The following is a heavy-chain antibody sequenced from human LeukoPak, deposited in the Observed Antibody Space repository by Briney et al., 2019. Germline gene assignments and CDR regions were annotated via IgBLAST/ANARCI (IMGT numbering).Heavy chain of an antibody. D-gene: IGHD1-26*01. Sequence: SETLCLTCAVYGGSFSGYYWSWIRQPPGKGLEWIGEINHSGSTNYNPSLKSRVTISVDTSKNQFSLKLSSVTAADTAVYYCARDKSGSYMFDYWGQGTLVTVSS. V-gene: IGHV4-34*01. CDR1: GGSFSGYY. CDR2: INHSGST. CDR3: ARDKSGSYMFDY. J-gene: IGHJ4*02.